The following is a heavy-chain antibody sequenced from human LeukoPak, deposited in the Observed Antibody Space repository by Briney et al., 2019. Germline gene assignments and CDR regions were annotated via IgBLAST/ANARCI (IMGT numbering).Heavy chain of an antibody. CDR3: ARVQGLDFRWYFDL. V-gene: IGHV3-13*01. J-gene: IGHJ2*01. Sequence: PGGSLRLSCAASGFTFSSYDMHWVRQATGKDLEWVSAIGTAGDTYYPGSVKGRFTISRENAKNSLYLQMNSLRAGDTAVYYCARVQGLDFRWYFDLWGRGTLVTVSS. CDR2: IGTAGDT. CDR1: GFTFSSYD.